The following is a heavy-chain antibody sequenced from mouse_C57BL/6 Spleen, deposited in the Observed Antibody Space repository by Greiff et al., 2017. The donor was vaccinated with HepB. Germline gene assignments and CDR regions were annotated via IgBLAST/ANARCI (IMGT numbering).Heavy chain of an antibody. J-gene: IGHJ1*03. CDR2: IYPRSGNT. CDR3: ARWLLSRYFDV. CDR1: GYTFTSYG. D-gene: IGHD2-3*01. V-gene: IGHV1-81*01. Sequence: VQLQESGAELARPGASVKLSCKASGYTFTSYGISWVKQSTGQGLEWIGEIYPRSGNTYYNEKFKGKATLTADKSSSTAYMELRSLTSEDSAVYFCARWLLSRYFDVWGTGTTVTVSS.